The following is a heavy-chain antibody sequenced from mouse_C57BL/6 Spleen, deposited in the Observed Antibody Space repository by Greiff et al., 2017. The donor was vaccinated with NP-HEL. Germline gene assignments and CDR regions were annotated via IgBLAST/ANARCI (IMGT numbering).Heavy chain of an antibody. CDR1: GYAFSSYW. Sequence: VQLQQSGAELVKPGASVKISCKASGYAFSSYWMNWVKQRPGKGLEWIGQIYPGDGDTNYNGKFKGKATLTADKSSSKAYMQLSSLTSEDSAVYFCARVGSKRDWYFDVWGTGTAVTVSS. V-gene: IGHV1-80*01. CDR2: IYPGDGDT. CDR3: ARVGSKRDWYFDV. D-gene: IGHD1-1*01. J-gene: IGHJ1*03.